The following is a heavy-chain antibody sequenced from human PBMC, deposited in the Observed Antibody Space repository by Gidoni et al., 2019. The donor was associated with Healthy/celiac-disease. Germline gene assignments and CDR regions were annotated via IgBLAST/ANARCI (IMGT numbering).Heavy chain of an antibody. Sequence: QLQLQQWGAGLLQPSETLSLTFAVYGGSFSGYYWSWIRQPPGKGLEWIGEINHSGSTTYNPSLKSRVTISVETAKNQFSLKLSSVTAADTAVYYCARDPRYYDYVWGSYRPRYYFDYWGQGTLVTVSS. J-gene: IGHJ4*02. CDR3: ARDPRYYDYVWGSYRPRYYFDY. CDR1: GGSFSGYY. CDR2: INHSGST. V-gene: IGHV4-34*01. D-gene: IGHD3-16*02.